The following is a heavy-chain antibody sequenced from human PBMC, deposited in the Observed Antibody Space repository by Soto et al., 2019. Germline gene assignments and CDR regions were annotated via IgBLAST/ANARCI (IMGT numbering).Heavy chain of an antibody. CDR3: ASHPPRGDYNKYATTY. CDR2: VKEDGSEK. Sequence: PGESLKISFAASGFTFSTYWMSWVRQVPGKGLEWVANVKEDGSEKYYVDSVKGRFTISRDNAKHSLYLQMNSLRADDTAIYYCASHPPRGDYNKYATTYWGQGTLVTVSS. V-gene: IGHV3-7*03. D-gene: IGHD4-4*01. J-gene: IGHJ4*02. CDR1: GFTFSTYW.